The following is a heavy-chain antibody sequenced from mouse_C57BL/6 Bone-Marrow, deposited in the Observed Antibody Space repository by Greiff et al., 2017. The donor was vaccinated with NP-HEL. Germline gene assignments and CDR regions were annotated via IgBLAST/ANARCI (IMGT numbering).Heavy chain of an antibody. Sequence: QVQLQQPGAELVKPGASVKVSCKASGYTFTSYWMHWVKQRPGQGLEWIGRIHPFDSDTNYNLKFKGKATLTVDKSSSTAYMQLSSLTAEDSAVYCCAIRDPLDYSSSPDYWGQGTTLTVSS. J-gene: IGHJ2*01. V-gene: IGHV1-74*01. CDR3: AIRDPLDYSSSPDY. CDR2: IHPFDSDT. CDR1: GYTFTSYW. D-gene: IGHD1-1*01.